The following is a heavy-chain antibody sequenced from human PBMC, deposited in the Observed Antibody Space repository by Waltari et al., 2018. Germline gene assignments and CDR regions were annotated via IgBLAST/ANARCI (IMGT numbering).Heavy chain of an antibody. CDR1: GFTFSSYG. D-gene: IGHD3-16*01. CDR3: AKDGGVYGMDV. V-gene: IGHV3-30*02. CDR2: IRYDGSNK. J-gene: IGHJ6*02. Sequence: QVQLVESGGGVVQPGGSLRLSCAASGFTFSSYGMHWVRQAPGKGLEWVAVIRYDGSNKYYADSVKGRFTISRDNSKNTLYLQMNSLRAEDTAVYYCAKDGGVYGMDVWGQGTTVTVSS.